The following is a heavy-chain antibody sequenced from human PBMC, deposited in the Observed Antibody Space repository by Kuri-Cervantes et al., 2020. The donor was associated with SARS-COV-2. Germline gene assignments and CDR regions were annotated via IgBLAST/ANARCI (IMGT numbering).Heavy chain of an antibody. J-gene: IGHJ4*02. D-gene: IGHD3-9*01. CDR2: IYYSGST. V-gene: IGHV4-39*01. CDR3: ARHYAFDRFRK. Sequence: ESLKISCTVSGGSISSSSYYWGWIRQPPGKGLEWIGSIYYSGSTYYNPSLKSRVTISVDTSKNQFSLKLTSVTAADTAIYYCARHYAFDRFRKWGQGTQVTVSS. CDR1: GGSISSSSYY.